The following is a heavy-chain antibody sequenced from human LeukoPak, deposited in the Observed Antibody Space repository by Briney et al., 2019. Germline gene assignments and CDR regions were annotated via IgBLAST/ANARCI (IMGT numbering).Heavy chain of an antibody. V-gene: IGHV4-30-2*01. J-gene: IGHJ4*02. CDR3: AREQMATINANFDY. Sequence: PSETLSLTCTVSGGSISSGGYYWSWIGQPPGKGLEWIGYIYHSGSTYYNPSLKSRVTISVDRSKNQFSLKLSSVTAADTAVYYCAREQMATINANFDYWGQGTLVTVSS. CDR2: IYHSGST. CDR1: GGSISSGGYY. D-gene: IGHD5-24*01.